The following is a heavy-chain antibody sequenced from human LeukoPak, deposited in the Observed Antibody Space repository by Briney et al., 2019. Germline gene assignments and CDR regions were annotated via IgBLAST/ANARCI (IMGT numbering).Heavy chain of an antibody. CDR1: GYTFTGYY. CDR2: INPNSGGT. Sequence: ASVKVSCKASGYTFTGYYMHWVRQAPGQGLEWMGWINPNSGGTNYAQKFQGRVTMTRDTSISTAYMELSRLRPDDTAVYYCARELYSNYDYYYYYGMDVWGQGTTVTVSS. V-gene: IGHV1-2*02. J-gene: IGHJ6*02. CDR3: ARELYSNYDYYYYYGMDV. D-gene: IGHD4-11*01.